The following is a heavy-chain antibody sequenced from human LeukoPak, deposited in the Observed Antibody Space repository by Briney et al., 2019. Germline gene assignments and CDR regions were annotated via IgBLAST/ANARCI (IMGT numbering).Heavy chain of an antibody. V-gene: IGHV5-51*01. CDR3: ARQSITGTTYYYYYMDV. CDR2: IYPGDSDT. D-gene: IGHD1-20*01. J-gene: IGHJ6*03. Sequence: KRGESLKISCKGSGYSFTSYWIGWVRQMPGKGLEWMGIIYPGDSDTRYSPSFQGQVTISADKSISTAYLQWSSLKASDTAMYYCARQSITGTTYYYYYMDVWGKGTTVTVSS. CDR1: GYSFTSYW.